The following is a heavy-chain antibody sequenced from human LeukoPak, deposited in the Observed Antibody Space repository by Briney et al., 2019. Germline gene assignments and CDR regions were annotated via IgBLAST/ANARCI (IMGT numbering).Heavy chain of an antibody. D-gene: IGHD2-2*01. J-gene: IGHJ4*02. CDR3: ARASTFLDY. Sequence: GGSLRLSCAASGFTFSSHSMNWVRQAPGKGLEWISYISVSSGTIYYADSVKGRFTISRDNAKNSLYLQMDSLRDEGTAVYYCARASTFLDYWGQGTLVSVSS. CDR1: GFTFSSHS. V-gene: IGHV3-48*02. CDR2: ISVSSGTI.